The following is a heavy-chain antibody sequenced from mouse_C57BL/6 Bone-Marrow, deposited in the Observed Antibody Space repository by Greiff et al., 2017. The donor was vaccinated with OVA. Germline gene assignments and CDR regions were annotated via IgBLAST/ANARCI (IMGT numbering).Heavy chain of an antibody. J-gene: IGHJ1*03. D-gene: IGHD2-5*01. CDR3: ARKGPYYSNYVWYFDV. V-gene: IGHV5-17*01. CDR2: ISSGSSTI. Sequence: EVQRVESGGGLVKPGGSLKLSCAASGFTFSDYGMHWVRQAPEKGLEWVAYISSGSSTIYYADTVKGRFTISRDNAKNTVFLQMTSLRSEDTAMYYCARKGPYYSNYVWYFDVWGTGTTVTVSS. CDR1: GFTFSDYG.